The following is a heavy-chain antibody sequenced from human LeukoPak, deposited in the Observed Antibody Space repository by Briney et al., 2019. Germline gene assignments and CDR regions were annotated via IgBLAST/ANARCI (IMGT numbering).Heavy chain of an antibody. J-gene: IGHJ3*02. CDR3: ARDRGWIQHGI. D-gene: IGHD5-18*01. CDR2: IKGDGSAK. Sequence: GGSLRLSCAASGFAFSDSWMTWIRQAPGKGLEWVAFIKGDGSAKKYVDSVKGRFTISRDNAKNSLFLQMNSLRAEDTAVYYCARDRGWIQHGIWGQGTMVTVSS. CDR1: GFAFSDSW. V-gene: IGHV3-7*01.